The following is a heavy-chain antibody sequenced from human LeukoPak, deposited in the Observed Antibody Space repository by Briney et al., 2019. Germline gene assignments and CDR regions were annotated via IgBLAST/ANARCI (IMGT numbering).Heavy chain of an antibody. V-gene: IGHV1-2*02. J-gene: IGHJ4*02. D-gene: IGHD2-15*01. CDR1: GYKFAGDY. CDR2: INPNSGGT. CDR3: ARDRCGGGSCYSGY. Sequence: ASVKVSCKASGYKFAGDYMHWVRQAPGQGLEWMGWINPNSGGTNYAQKFQGRVTMTRDTSISTAYMELSRLRSDDTAVYYCARDRCGGGSCYSGYWGQGTLVTVSS.